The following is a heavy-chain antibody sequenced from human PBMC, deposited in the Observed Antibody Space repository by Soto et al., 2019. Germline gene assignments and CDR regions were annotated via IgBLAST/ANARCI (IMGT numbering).Heavy chain of an antibody. Sequence: GASVKVSCKASGFTFTSSAVQWVRQARGQRLEWIGWIVVGSGNTNYAQKFQERVTITRDMSTSTAYMELSSLRSEDMAVYYCAAVGDSSGYYVAAFDIWGQGTMVTVSS. V-gene: IGHV1-58*01. J-gene: IGHJ3*02. CDR1: GFTFTSSA. D-gene: IGHD3-22*01. CDR3: AAVGDSSGYYVAAFDI. CDR2: IVVGSGNT.